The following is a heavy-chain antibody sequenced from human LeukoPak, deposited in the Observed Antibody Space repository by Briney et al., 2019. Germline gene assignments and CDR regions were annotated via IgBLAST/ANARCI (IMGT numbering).Heavy chain of an antibody. CDR2: ISDSTGTT. D-gene: IGHD3-10*01. CDR3: AKSYYYGSGDYSLTAFDI. J-gene: IGHJ3*02. CDR1: GFTFSRYD. V-gene: IGHV3-23*01. Sequence: PGGSLRLSCTASGFTFSRYDMGWGRQAPGEGLEGVSGISDSTGTTYYADSVKGRFSISRDNSKNTLNLQMNSLRAEDTAVYYCAKSYYYGSGDYSLTAFDIWGQGTMVTVSS.